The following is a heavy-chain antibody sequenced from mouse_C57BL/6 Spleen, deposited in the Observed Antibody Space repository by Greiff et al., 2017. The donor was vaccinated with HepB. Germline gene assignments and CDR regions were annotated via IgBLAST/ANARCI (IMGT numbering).Heavy chain of an antibody. CDR2: IHPNSGST. J-gene: IGHJ3*01. V-gene: IGHV1-64*01. CDR1: GYTFTSYW. Sequence: QVQLQQPGAELVKPGASVKLSCKASGYTFTSYWMHGVKPRPGQGLEWIGMIHPNSGSTNYNEKFKSKATLTVDKSSSTAYMQLSSLTSEDSAVYYCARENYYGSSPLAYWGQGTLVTVSA. D-gene: IGHD1-1*01. CDR3: ARENYYGSSPLAY.